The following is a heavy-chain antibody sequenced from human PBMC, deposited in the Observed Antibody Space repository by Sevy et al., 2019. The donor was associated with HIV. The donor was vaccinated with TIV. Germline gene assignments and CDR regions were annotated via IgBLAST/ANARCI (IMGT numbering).Heavy chain of an antibody. CDR2: ISSSSSYI. V-gene: IGHV3-21*01. J-gene: IGHJ3*02. CDR1: GFTFSSYS. Sequence: GGSLRLSCAASGFTFSSYSMNWVRQAPGKGLEWVSSISSSSSYIYYADSVKGRFTISRDNAKNSLYLKMNSLRAEDTAVYYCARDLEDIVVVVAAAGDAFDIWGQGTMVTVSS. CDR3: ARDLEDIVVVVAAAGDAFDI. D-gene: IGHD2-15*01.